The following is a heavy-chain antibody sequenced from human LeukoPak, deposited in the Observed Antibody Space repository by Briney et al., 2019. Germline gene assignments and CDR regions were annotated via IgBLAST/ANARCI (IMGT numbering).Heavy chain of an antibody. V-gene: IGHV3-7*01. CDR1: GFTFSNYW. CDR2: IKPDGSEK. CDR3: ARVHAD. Sequence: GGSLRLSCAASGFTFSNYWMTWVRQAPGKGLEWVVNIKPDGSEKYYVDSVKGRFTISRDNAKNSLYLHMNSLTAEDTAVYYCARVHADWGQGTLVTVSS. J-gene: IGHJ4*02.